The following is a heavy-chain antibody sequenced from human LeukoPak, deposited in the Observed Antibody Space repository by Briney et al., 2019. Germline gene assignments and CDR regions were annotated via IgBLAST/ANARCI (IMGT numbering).Heavy chain of an antibody. V-gene: IGHV3-7*01. CDR2: IKQDGSEK. J-gene: IGHJ4*02. Sequence: PGGSLRLSCAASGFTFSSYWMSWVRQAPGKGLEWVANIKQDGSEKYYVDSVKGRFTISRDNAKNSLYLQMNSLRAEDTAVYYCAREEYDFWSGYPNFDYWGQGTLVTVSS. CDR3: AREEYDFWSGYPNFDY. D-gene: IGHD3-3*01. CDR1: GFTFSSYW.